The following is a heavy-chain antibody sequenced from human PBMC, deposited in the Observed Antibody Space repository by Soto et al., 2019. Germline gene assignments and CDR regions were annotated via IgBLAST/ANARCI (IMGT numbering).Heavy chain of an antibody. CDR2: LHYSVST. CDR1: GDSIISYF. J-gene: IGHJ3*02. CDR3: ARANQMAPKRNGFDI. D-gene: IGHD2-8*01. V-gene: IGHV4-59*01. Sequence: PSETLSLTCTVSGDSIISYFWSWIRQPPGKGLEWIGYLHYSVSTNYNPSLKSRVTTSVDTSQNQFSLRLSSVTAADTAVYYCARANQMAPKRNGFDIWGQGTLVTFSS.